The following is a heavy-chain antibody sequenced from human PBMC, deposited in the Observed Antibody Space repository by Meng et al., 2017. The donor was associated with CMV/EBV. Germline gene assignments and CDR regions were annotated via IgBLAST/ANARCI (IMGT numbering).Heavy chain of an antibody. CDR3: AKNLVVPVATPYYYYGMDV. J-gene: IGHJ6*02. CDR2: IRYDGSNK. D-gene: IGHD2-2*01. V-gene: IGHV3-30*02. CDR1: GFTFSSYG. Sequence: GESLKISCAASGFTFSSYGMHWVRQAPGKGLEWVAFIRYDGSNKYYADSVKGRFTISRDNSKNTLYLQMNSLRAEDTGVYYCAKNLVVPVATPYYYYGMDVWGQGTTVTVSS.